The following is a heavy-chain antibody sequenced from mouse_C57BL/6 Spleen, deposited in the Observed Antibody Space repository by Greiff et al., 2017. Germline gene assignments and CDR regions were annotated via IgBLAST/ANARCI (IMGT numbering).Heavy chain of an antibody. Sequence: VKLQQPGAELVMPGASVKLSCKASGYTFTSYWMHWVKQRPGQGLEWIGEIDPSDSYTNYNQKFKGKSTLTVDKSSSTAYMQLSSLTSEDSAVYYCARGLGTEGFAYWGQGTLVTVSA. D-gene: IGHD2-14*01. CDR2: IDPSDSYT. V-gene: IGHV1-69*01. CDR3: ARGLGTEGFAY. CDR1: GYTFTSYW. J-gene: IGHJ3*01.